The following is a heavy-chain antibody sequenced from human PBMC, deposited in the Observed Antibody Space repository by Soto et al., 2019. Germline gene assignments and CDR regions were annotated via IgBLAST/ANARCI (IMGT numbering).Heavy chain of an antibody. V-gene: IGHV4-4*02. J-gene: IGHJ4*02. CDR3: ATGWGRHTY. CDR1: GGSISSSNW. CDR2: VSHSGST. Sequence: QVQLQESGPGLVKPSGTLSLTCAVSGGSISSSNWWSWVRQPPGKGLEWIGEVSHSGSTTYNPSLKRRVTISCDKSNDQASLKLLSVTAADTAVYSGATGWGRHTYWGQGPLVTVSS. D-gene: IGHD3-16*01.